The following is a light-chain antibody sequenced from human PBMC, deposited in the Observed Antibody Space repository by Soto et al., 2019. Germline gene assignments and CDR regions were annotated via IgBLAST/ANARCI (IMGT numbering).Light chain of an antibody. Sequence: QSVLTQPPSASGTPGQRVTISCSGSSSNIGSNTVNWYQQLPGTAPKLLIYSNNQRPSGVPDRFSGSKYGTSASLAISGLQSEDEADYYCAAWDDSLNVYVFGTGIKLTVL. CDR3: AAWDDSLNVYV. CDR2: SNN. CDR1: SSNIGSNT. V-gene: IGLV1-44*01. J-gene: IGLJ1*01.